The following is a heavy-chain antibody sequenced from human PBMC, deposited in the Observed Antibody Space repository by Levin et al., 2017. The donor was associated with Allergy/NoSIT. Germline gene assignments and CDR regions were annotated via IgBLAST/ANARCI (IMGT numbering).Heavy chain of an antibody. CDR1: GYTFTGYY. V-gene: IGHV1-2*02. J-gene: IGHJ6*02. D-gene: IGHD5-24*01. Sequence: GESLKISCKASGYTFTGYYVHWVRQAPGQGLEWMGWIDPFSGDTNYAQKFQGKVTMTRDTMNTAYLELSRLRSDDTAVYYCARFPPTDKLLENPPKDFDYGLDVWGQGTTVIVSS. CDR2: IDPFSGDT. CDR3: ARFPPTDKLLENPPKDFDYGLDV.